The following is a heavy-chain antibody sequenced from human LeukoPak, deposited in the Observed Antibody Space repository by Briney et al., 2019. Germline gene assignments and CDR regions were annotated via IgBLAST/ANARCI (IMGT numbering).Heavy chain of an antibody. CDR1: GGSITSYY. CDR2: IYGDGST. J-gene: IGHJ4*02. Sequence: SETLSLTCTVSGGSITSYYWTWIRQPPGKGLEWIGFIYGDGSTKYNPSLKSRVTMSVDTSKNQFSLKLSSVTAADTAVYYCAALLTTVTIFGYWGQGTLVTVSS. D-gene: IGHD4-17*01. V-gene: IGHV4-59*01. CDR3: AALLTTVTIFGY.